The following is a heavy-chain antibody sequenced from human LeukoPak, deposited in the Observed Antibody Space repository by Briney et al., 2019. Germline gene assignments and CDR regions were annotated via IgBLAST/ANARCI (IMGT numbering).Heavy chain of an antibody. Sequence: GESLKISCKGSGYSFTSYWIGWVRQMPGKGLEWMGIIYPGDSDTRYSPSFQGQVTISADKSISTAYLQWSSLKALDTAMYYCARHTTPKSYYYDSSGYTDYWGQGTLVTVSS. CDR3: ARHTTPKSYYYDSSGYTDY. J-gene: IGHJ4*02. CDR2: IYPGDSDT. CDR1: GYSFTSYW. D-gene: IGHD3-22*01. V-gene: IGHV5-51*01.